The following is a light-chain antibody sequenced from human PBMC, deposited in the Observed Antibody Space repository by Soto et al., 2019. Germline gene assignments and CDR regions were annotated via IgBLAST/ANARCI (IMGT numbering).Light chain of an antibody. V-gene: IGKV3-20*01. Sequence: EIVLTQPPGTLSLSPGERATLSCRASQSVGSSYLAWYQQKPGQAPRLLIYGASSRATGIPYRFSGSGSGTEFTLTISSLQSEDFAVYYCQQCNSWPLTFGGGTKVDIK. J-gene: IGKJ4*01. CDR3: QQCNSWPLT. CDR2: GAS. CDR1: QSVGSSY.